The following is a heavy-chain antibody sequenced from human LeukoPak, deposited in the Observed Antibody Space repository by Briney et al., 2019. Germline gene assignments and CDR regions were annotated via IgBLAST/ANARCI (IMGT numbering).Heavy chain of an antibody. D-gene: IGHD3-9*01. J-gene: IGHJ1*01. Sequence: GGSLRLSCAAPGFTFSSYSMNWVRQVPGKGLEWISYITSISSRIHYADSVRGRFTISRDNAKNSLYLQMDSLRVEDTAVYYCTRDPHSLDFWGQGTRVTVSS. CDR1: GFTFSSYS. CDR2: ITSISSRI. V-gene: IGHV3-48*01. CDR3: TRDPHSLDF.